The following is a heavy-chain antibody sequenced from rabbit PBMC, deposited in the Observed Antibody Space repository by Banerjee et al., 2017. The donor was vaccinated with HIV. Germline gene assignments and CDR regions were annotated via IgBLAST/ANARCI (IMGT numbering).Heavy chain of an antibody. CDR3: ARSTSGYDIGDL. V-gene: IGHV1S40*01. CDR1: GFSISSSYF. CDR2: IYTGSGTT. Sequence: QSLEESGGGLVKPGGTLTLTCTASGFSISSSYFMCWVRQAPGKGLEWIGCIYTGSGTTYYASWAKGRFTISRPSSTTVTLQMTSLTAADTATYFCARSTSGYDIGDLWGPGTLVTVS. J-gene: IGHJ4*01. D-gene: IGHD1-1*01.